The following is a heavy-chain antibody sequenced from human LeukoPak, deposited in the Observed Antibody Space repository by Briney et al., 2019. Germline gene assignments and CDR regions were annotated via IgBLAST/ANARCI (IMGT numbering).Heavy chain of an antibody. CDR1: GFTFSSYA. CDR3: ARDSPIARGWYYFDY. V-gene: IGHV3-30*04. CDR2: ISYDGSNK. J-gene: IGHJ4*02. Sequence: GGSLRLSCAASGFTFSSYAMHWVRQAPGKGLEWVAVISYDGSNKDYADSVKGRFTISRDNSKNTLYLQMNSLRAEDTAVYYCARDSPIARGWYYFDYWGQGTLVTVSS. D-gene: IGHD6-19*01.